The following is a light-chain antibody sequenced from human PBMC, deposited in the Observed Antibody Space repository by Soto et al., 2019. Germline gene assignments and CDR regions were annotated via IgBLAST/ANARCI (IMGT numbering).Light chain of an antibody. V-gene: IGLV2-14*01. Sequence: QSALTQPASVSGSPGQSITISCTGTSSDVGAYIHVSWYQQHPGKAPKLMIYEVSNRPSGLSDGFTGSKSGNTASLTISGLQAEDEADYYCCSYTVSTTFVFGSGTKVTVL. CDR2: EVS. CDR3: CSYTVSTTFV. J-gene: IGLJ1*01. CDR1: SSDVGAYIH.